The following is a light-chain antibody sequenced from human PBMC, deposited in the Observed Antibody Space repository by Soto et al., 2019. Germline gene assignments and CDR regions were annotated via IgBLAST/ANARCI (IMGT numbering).Light chain of an antibody. V-gene: IGKV2-30*01. Sequence: DVVMTQSPLSLPVTLGQPASISCRSSQSLVYSDGNTYLNWFQQRPGQSPRRLIYKVSNRDSGVPERFSGSGSGTDFTLKISRVEAEDVGVYYCMQAIHWPPGTFGQGTKVEIK. CDR3: MQAIHWPPGT. CDR2: KVS. CDR1: QSLVYSDGNTY. J-gene: IGKJ1*01.